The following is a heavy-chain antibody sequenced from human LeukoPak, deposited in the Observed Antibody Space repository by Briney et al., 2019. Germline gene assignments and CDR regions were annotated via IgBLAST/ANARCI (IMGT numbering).Heavy chain of an antibody. CDR3: ARLRFLEWLLPDAFDI. CDR2: IYHSGST. Sequence: PSQTLSLTCTVSGGSISSGGYYWSWIRQPPGKGLEWIGYIYHSGSTYYNPSLKSRVTISVDRSKNQFSLKLSSVTAADTAVYYCARLRFLEWLLPDAFDIWGQGTMVTVSS. D-gene: IGHD3-3*01. J-gene: IGHJ3*02. V-gene: IGHV4-30-2*01. CDR1: GGSISSGGYY.